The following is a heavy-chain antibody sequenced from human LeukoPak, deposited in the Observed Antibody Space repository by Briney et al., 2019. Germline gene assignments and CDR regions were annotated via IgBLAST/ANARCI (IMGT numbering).Heavy chain of an antibody. CDR3: ARDYGDHGEYFDC. V-gene: IGHV3-48*02. CDR2: ISRSGSSI. J-gene: IGHJ4*02. D-gene: IGHD4-17*01. Sequence: GGSLRLSCAASGFTFSSYNINWVRQAPGKGLEWVSYISRSGSSIYYADSVKGRFTISRDNAKNSVYLQMNSLSDEDTAVYRCARDYGDHGEYFDCWGQGTLVTASS. CDR1: GFTFSSYN.